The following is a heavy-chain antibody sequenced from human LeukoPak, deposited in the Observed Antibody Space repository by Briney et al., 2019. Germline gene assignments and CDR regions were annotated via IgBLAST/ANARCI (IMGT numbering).Heavy chain of an antibody. J-gene: IGHJ4*02. CDR1: GGSISSYY. CDR2: IYYSGST. D-gene: IGHD4-17*01. Sequence: SETLSLTCTVSGGSISSYYWSWIRQPPGKGLEWIGYIYYSGSTNYNPSLESRVTISVDTSKNQFSLKLNSVTAADTAVYYCARHYKYGDSGFDYWGQGTLVTVSS. CDR3: ARHYKYGDSGFDY. V-gene: IGHV4-59*08.